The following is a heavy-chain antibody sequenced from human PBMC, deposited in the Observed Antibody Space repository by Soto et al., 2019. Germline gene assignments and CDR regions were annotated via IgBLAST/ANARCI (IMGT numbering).Heavy chain of an antibody. J-gene: IGHJ4*02. Sequence: EVQLLESGGGLVRPGGSLRLSCAASGFTFGNYNMNWVRQVPGKGLEWVSYISSTPDNIFYADSVKGRFTITRDNAESSLFLQMNNLTDSDTTVYYFARVRAILPVLVYWGQGILVSVSS. CDR3: ARVRAILPVLVY. CDR2: ISSTPDNI. D-gene: IGHD3-10*02. CDR1: GFTFGNYN. V-gene: IGHV3-48*02.